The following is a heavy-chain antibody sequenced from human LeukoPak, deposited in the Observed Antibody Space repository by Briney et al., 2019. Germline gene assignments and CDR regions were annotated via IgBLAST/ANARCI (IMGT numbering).Heavy chain of an antibody. CDR3: ARGRYCSGGSCYFFGDY. CDR2: INHSGST. D-gene: IGHD2-15*01. CDR1: GGSFSGYY. V-gene: IGHV4-34*01. J-gene: IGHJ4*02. Sequence: PSETLSLTCAAYGGSFSGYYWSWIRQPPGKGLEWIGEINHSGSTNYNPSLKSRVTISVDTSKNQFSLKLSSVTAADTAVYYCARGRYCSGGSCYFFGDYWGQGTLVTVSS.